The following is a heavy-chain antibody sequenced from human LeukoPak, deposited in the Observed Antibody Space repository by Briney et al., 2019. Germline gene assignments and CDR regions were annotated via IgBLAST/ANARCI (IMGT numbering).Heavy chain of an antibody. D-gene: IGHD4-17*01. Sequence: PGGSLRLSCAASGFTFSSYSMNWVRQAPGKGLEWVSSISSSSSYIYYADSVKGRFTISRDNAKNSLYLQMNSLRAEDTAVYYCARYSDYGDYVGAFDIWGQGTMVTVSS. CDR3: ARYSDYGDYVGAFDI. J-gene: IGHJ3*02. CDR2: ISSSSSYI. V-gene: IGHV3-21*01. CDR1: GFTFSSYS.